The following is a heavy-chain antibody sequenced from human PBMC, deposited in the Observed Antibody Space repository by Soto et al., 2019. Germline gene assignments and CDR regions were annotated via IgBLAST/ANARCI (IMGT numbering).Heavy chain of an antibody. CDR1: GFNFDDYG. Sequence: EVQLVESGGGVARPGGSLRLSCAASGFNFDDYGMSWVRQAPGKGLEWVSGIKWNGGSTGYADSVKGRFTISRDNAKNSLFLQMNSLRAEDTALYYCARERRSKGDYYYYYGMDVWGQGTTVTVSS. CDR3: ARERRSKGDYYYYYGMDV. J-gene: IGHJ6*02. V-gene: IGHV3-20*04. CDR2: IKWNGGST. D-gene: IGHD3-16*01.